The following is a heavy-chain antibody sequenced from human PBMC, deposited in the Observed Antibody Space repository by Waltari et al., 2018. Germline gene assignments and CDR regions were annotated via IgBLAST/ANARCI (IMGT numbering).Heavy chain of an antibody. J-gene: IGHJ4*02. V-gene: IGHV3-48*01. Sequence: EVQLVESGGGLVQPGGSLRLSCVTSGFIFSNYRLNWVRQAPGKGLEWLASIMGDCTTIYYADSGRGRFRISRDNVNNSLYLQLNSLRVDDTAVYYCARGTTKGSHWGRGTLVTVSS. CDR1: GFIFSNYR. CDR2: IMGDCTTI. D-gene: IGHD3-10*01. CDR3: ARGTTKGSH.